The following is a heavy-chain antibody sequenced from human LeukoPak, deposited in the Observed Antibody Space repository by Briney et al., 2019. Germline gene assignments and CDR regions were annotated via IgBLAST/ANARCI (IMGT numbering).Heavy chain of an antibody. CDR3: ARRVRYGDSLSPFDY. V-gene: IGHV5-51*01. CDR2: IYPGDSDT. Sequence: GESLKISCKGSGSSFTSYWIGWVRPMPGKGLEWMGIIYPGDSDTRYSPSFQGQVTISADKSISTAYLQWSSLKASDTAMYYCARRVRYGDSLSPFDYWGQGTLVTVSS. D-gene: IGHD4-17*01. J-gene: IGHJ4*02. CDR1: GSSFTSYW.